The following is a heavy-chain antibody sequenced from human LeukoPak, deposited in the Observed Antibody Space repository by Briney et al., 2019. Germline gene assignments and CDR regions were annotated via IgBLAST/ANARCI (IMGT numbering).Heavy chain of an antibody. Sequence: PGGSLRLSCAASGFTFSSYSMNWVRQAPGKGLEWVSSISGSSSYIYYADSVKGRFTISRDNAKNSLYLQMNSLRAEDTAVYYCARVFSKGWFDPWGQGTLVTVSS. CDR2: ISGSSSYI. CDR3: ARVFSKGWFDP. V-gene: IGHV3-21*01. CDR1: GFTFSSYS. J-gene: IGHJ5*02.